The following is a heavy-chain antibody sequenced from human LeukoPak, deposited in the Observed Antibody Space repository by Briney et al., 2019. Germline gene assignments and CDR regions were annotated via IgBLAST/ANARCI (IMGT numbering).Heavy chain of an antibody. V-gene: IGHV3-23*01. CDR1: GFTFSNYA. J-gene: IGHJ6*02. Sequence: GGSLRLSCAASGFTFSNYAMSWVRQAPGKGLEWVSTISGSGGGTYYADSVRGRFTISRDNSKNTLYLQMNSLRAEDTAVHYCAKGYRYCSGGSCYGVNYYYYGMDVWGQGTTVTVSS. CDR3: AKGYRYCSGGSCYGVNYYYYGMDV. D-gene: IGHD2-15*01. CDR2: ISGSGGGT.